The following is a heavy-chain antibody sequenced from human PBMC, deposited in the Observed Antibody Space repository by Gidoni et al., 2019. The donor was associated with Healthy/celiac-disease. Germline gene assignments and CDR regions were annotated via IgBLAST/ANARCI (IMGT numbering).Heavy chain of an antibody. CDR3: ARMTTVTTHYYYYGMDV. CDR1: GYTVTGYD. CDR2: INPNSGGT. D-gene: IGHD4-17*01. J-gene: IGHJ6*02. V-gene: IGHV1-2*04. Sequence: QEQLVQSGAEVKKPGATVKVSCKASGYTVTGYDMHWVRQAPGQGLGWMGWINPNSGGTNYAQKFQGWVTMTRDTSISTAYMELSRLRSDDTAVYYCARMTTVTTHYYYYGMDVWGQGTTVTVSS.